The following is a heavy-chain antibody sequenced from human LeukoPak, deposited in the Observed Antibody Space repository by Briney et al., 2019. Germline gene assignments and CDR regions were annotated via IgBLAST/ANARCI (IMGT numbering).Heavy chain of an antibody. CDR1: GFTFSSYS. Sequence: GGSLRLSCAASGFTFSSYSMHWVRQAPGKGLEWVAAISYDGSNQYYAGCVKGRFTISRDNSKNTLYLQVNSLRAEDTAVFYCARGPSTDYYMDVWGKGTTVTVSS. J-gene: IGHJ6*03. D-gene: IGHD4-11*01. CDR3: ARGPSTDYYMDV. CDR2: ISYDGSNQ. V-gene: IGHV3-30-3*01.